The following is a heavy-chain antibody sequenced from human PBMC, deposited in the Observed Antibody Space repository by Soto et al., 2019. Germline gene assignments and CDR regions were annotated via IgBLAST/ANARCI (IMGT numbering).Heavy chain of an antibody. CDR3: ARGSITPWFPDAFDI. CDR1: GFTFSSYS. V-gene: IGHV3-21*01. D-gene: IGHD2-15*01. J-gene: IGHJ3*02. Sequence: GGSLRLSCVASGFTFSSYSMNWVRQAPGKGLEWVSSISSSSSYIYYADSVKGRFTISRDNAKNSLYLQMNSLRAEDTAVYYCARGSITPWFPDAFDIWGQGTMVTVSS. CDR2: ISSSSSYI.